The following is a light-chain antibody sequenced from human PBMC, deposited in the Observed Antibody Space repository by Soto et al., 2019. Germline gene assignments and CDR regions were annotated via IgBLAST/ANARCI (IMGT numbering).Light chain of an antibody. CDR2: DAS. CDR3: QQRSNWV. Sequence: ENVLRQSPATLSLSPGERATLSCRASQSVSIYLAWYQQKPGQAPRLLIYDASKRAPGVPARFSGSGSGTDFSLTISSLEPEDFGVYYCQQRSNWVFGPGTKVDIK. CDR1: QSVSIY. J-gene: IGKJ3*01. V-gene: IGKV3-11*01.